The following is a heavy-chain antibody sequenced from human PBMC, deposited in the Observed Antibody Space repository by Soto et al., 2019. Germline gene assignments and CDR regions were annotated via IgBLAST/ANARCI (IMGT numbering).Heavy chain of an antibody. CDR1: GFTFSTYG. J-gene: IGHJ4*02. CDR3: AAARPGIVGATPSDF. V-gene: IGHV3-30*03. CDR2: ISYDGSNK. Sequence: QVQLVESGGGVVQPGGSLRLSCAASGFTFSTYGMRWVRQPPGKGLEWVAVISYDGSNKFYADSLRGRFTISRDNSNNTVFLQMNSLRADDTAVYYCAAARPGIVGATPSDFWGQGNLVTVSS. D-gene: IGHD1-26*01.